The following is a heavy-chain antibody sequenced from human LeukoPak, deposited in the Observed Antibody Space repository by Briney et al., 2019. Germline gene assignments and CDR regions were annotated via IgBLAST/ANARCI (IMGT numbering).Heavy chain of an antibody. Sequence: GESLKISCKGSGYSFTSYWIGWVRQMPGKGLEWMGIIYPGDSDTRYSPSFQGQVTISADKSISTAYLQWSSLKASDTAMYYCAKHQYAGSYYTAVDYWGQGTLVTVSS. CDR1: GYSFTSYW. CDR3: AKHQYAGSYYTAVDY. J-gene: IGHJ4*02. V-gene: IGHV5-51*01. D-gene: IGHD3-10*01. CDR2: IYPGDSDT.